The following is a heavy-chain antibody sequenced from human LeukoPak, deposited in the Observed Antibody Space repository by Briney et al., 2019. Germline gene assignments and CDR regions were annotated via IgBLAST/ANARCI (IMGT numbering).Heavy chain of an antibody. Sequence: GGSLRLSCIGSGFTFSSDEMSWVRQAPGKGLEWVSYISISGSTTYYADSVKGRFTISRDDAKNSLYLQMNSLRAEDTATYYCAKDGTTETTNYYYAMDVWGQGTTVTVSS. CDR1: GFTFSSDE. D-gene: IGHD4-17*01. J-gene: IGHJ6*02. CDR3: AKDGTTETTNYYYAMDV. CDR2: ISISGSTT. V-gene: IGHV3-48*03.